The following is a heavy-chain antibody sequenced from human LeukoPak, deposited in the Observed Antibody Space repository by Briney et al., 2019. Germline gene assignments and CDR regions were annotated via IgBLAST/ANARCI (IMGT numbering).Heavy chain of an antibody. CDR1: GGSFSGYY. J-gene: IGHJ5*02. Sequence: SETLSLTCAVYGGSFSGYYWSWIRQPPGKGLEWIGEINHSGSTNYNPSLKSRVTISVDTSKNQFSLKLSSVTAADTAVYYCARHPYDYVWGCYRYSNNWFDPWGQGTLVTVSS. V-gene: IGHV4-34*01. D-gene: IGHD3-16*02. CDR2: INHSGST. CDR3: ARHPYDYVWGCYRYSNNWFDP.